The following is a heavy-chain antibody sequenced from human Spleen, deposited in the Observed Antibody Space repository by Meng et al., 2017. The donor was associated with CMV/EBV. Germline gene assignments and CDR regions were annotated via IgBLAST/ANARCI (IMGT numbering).Heavy chain of an antibody. D-gene: IGHD1-26*01. J-gene: IGHJ4*02. CDR3: AREGGTYHFDY. CDR1: GLTFDDYD. CDR2: ISWNRASI. Sequence: GGSLRLSCAASGLTFDDYDVQWVRQVPGKGLEWVSDISWNRASIDYADSVRGRFTLSRDNAKDSLYLQMNGLRAEDTAVYYCAREGGTYHFDYWGQGTLVTVSS. V-gene: IGHV3-9*01.